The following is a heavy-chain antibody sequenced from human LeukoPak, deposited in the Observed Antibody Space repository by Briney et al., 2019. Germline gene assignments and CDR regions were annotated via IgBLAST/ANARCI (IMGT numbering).Heavy chain of an antibody. Sequence: GASVKVSCKVSGYTLTELSMHWLRQAPGQGPEWMGMINLIAGLTHYAPKFQGRVTMTRDTSTSTVYMELSSLGSEDTAVYYCARQQGVQYLNFDYWGQGALVTVSS. J-gene: IGHJ4*02. CDR2: INLIAGLT. D-gene: IGHD3-10*01. V-gene: IGHV1-46*01. CDR1: GYTLTELS. CDR3: ARQQGVQYLNFDY.